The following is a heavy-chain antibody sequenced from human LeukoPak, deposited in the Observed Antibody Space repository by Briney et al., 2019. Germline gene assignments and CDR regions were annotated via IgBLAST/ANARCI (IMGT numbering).Heavy chain of an antibody. CDR1: GYTLTELS. V-gene: IGHV1-24*01. Sequence: ASVKVSCKVSGYTLTELSMHWVRQAPGKGLEGMGGFDPEDGETIYAQKFQGRVTMTGDTSNDTAYLELNSLRSEDTAVYYCATDQKYTGDFDYWGQGTLVTVSS. CDR3: ATDQKYTGDFDY. D-gene: IGHD5-18*01. J-gene: IGHJ4*01. CDR2: FDPEDGET.